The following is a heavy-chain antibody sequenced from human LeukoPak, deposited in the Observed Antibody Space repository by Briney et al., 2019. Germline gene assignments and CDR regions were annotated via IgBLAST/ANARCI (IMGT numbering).Heavy chain of an antibody. V-gene: IGHV1-8*01. J-gene: IGHJ4*02. CDR3: ARGPLDSSSTFDY. CDR1: GYTFTSYD. D-gene: IGHD6-6*01. Sequence: VASVKVSCKASGYTFTSYDINWVRQATGQGLEWMGWMNPNSGNTGYALKFQGRVTMTRNTSISTAYMELSSLRSEDTAVYYCARGPLDSSSTFDYWGQGTLVTVSS. CDR2: MNPNSGNT.